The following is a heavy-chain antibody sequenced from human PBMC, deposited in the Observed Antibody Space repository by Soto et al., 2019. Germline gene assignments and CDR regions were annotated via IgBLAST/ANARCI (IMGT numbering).Heavy chain of an antibody. CDR3: ARHGFGSLHGLVDV. J-gene: IGHJ6*02. CDR2: INHSGST. V-gene: IGHV4-34*01. D-gene: IGHD3-10*01. CDR1: RGSFSGYY. Sequence: PSETLSLTCGVYRGSFSGYYWSWIRQPPGKGLEWIGEINHSGSTNYNPSLKSRVTISIDTSKNRFSLMLESVTATDTAVYYCARHGFGSLHGLVDVWGQGTTVTVSS.